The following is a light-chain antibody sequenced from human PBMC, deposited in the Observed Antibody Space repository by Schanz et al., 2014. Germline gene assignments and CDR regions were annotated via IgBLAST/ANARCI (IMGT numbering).Light chain of an antibody. CDR3: SSYAGSNNWRV. J-gene: IGLJ2*01. CDR2: EVS. CDR1: SSDVGGYNY. Sequence: QSALTQPRSVSGSPGQSVTISCTGTSSDVGGYNYVSWFQQHPGKAPELMIYEVSKRPSGVPDRFSGSKSGNTASLTVSGLQAEDEADYYCSSYAGSNNWRVFGGGTKLTVL. V-gene: IGLV2-8*01.